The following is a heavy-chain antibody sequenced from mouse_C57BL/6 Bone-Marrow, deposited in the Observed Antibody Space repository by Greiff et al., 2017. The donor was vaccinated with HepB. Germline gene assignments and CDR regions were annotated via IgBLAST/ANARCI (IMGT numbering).Heavy chain of an antibody. V-gene: IGHV1-64*01. Sequence: QVQLQQPGAELVKPGASVKLSCKASGYTFTSYWMHWLKQRPGQGLEWIGMIHPNSGSTNYNEKFKSKATLTVDKSSSTAYMQLSSLTSEDSAVYYCARSPYYYGSSWYFDVWGTGTTVTVSS. CDR2: IHPNSGST. D-gene: IGHD1-1*01. CDR3: ARSPYYYGSSWYFDV. J-gene: IGHJ1*03. CDR1: GYTFTSYW.